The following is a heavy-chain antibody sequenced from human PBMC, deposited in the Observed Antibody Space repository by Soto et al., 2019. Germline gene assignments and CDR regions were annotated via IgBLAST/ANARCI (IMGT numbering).Heavy chain of an antibody. D-gene: IGHD6-19*01. Sequence: GGSLRLSCAASGFTFSDYYMSWIRQAPGKGLEWVSYISSSSSYTNYADSVKGRFTISRDNAKNSLYLQMNSLRAEDTAVYYCARVELSRGWYLDYWGQGTLVTVSS. J-gene: IGHJ4*02. CDR2: ISSSSSYT. CDR1: GFTFSDYY. V-gene: IGHV3-11*05. CDR3: ARVELSRGWYLDY.